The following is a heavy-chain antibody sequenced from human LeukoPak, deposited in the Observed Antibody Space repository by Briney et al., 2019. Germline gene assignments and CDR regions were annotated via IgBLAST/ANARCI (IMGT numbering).Heavy chain of an antibody. J-gene: IGHJ4*02. Sequence: ASVKVSCKASGYTFTSYDINWVRQATGQGLEWMGWLNPNSGNTGYAQKFQGRVTITRNTSISTAYMELSSLRSEDTAVYYCAVSDGVPAAISAYWGQGTLVTVSS. V-gene: IGHV1-8*03. D-gene: IGHD2-2*01. CDR1: GYTFTSYD. CDR3: AVSDGVPAAISAY. CDR2: LNPNSGNT.